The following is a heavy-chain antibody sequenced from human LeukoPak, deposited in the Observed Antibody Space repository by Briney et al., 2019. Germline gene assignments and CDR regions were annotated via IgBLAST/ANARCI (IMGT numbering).Heavy chain of an antibody. Sequence: GGSLRLSCAASGFTFSSYAMSWVRQAPGKGLEWVSYIFTSDSSIFFADSVRGRFTISGDNAKNTLYLQMNSLRAEDTGVYFCARAHGLTYFDSWGQGTLATVSS. CDR2: IFTSDSSI. CDR1: GFTFSSYA. J-gene: IGHJ4*02. CDR3: ARAHGLTYFDS. V-gene: IGHV3-48*03. D-gene: IGHD3-16*01.